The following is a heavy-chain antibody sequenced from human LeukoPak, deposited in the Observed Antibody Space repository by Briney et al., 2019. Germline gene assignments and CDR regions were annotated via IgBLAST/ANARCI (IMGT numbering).Heavy chain of an antibody. J-gene: IGHJ6*03. CDR3: AKMGKTENHYGSGRFSYYYYMDV. V-gene: IGHV3-23*01. CDR2: VSGSASNT. D-gene: IGHD3-10*01. CDR1: GFTFSRYG. Sequence: GGSLSLSCAASGFTFSRYGMRWVRQAPGKGLEWVSGVSGSASNTNYADSVKGRFTISRDNSKNTLYLQMNSLKAEDTAVYYCAKMGKTENHYGSGRFSYYYYMDVWGKGTTVTVSS.